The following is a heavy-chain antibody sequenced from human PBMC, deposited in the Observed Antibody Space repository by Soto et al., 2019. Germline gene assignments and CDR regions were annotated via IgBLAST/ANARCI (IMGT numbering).Heavy chain of an antibody. J-gene: IGHJ3*02. D-gene: IGHD3-16*01. V-gene: IGHV3-74*01. CDR1: GFTFSSHW. CDR3: ARGLEDWGNPTVI. Sequence: HPGGSLRLSCAASGFTFSSHWMHWVRQVPGKGLVWVSRINSDGSSTTFADFVKGRFTISRDDAKSTLYLQMNSLRAEDTAVYYCARGLEDWGNPTVIWGQGTLVTVSS. CDR2: INSDGSST.